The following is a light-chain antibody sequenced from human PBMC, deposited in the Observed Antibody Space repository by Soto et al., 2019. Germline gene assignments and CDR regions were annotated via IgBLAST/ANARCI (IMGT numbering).Light chain of an antibody. J-gene: IGKJ1*01. CDR2: GAS. V-gene: IGKV3-15*01. Sequence: EIVMTQSPATLSVSPGERATLSCRTSQSVSSSLAWYQQKPGQAPSLLIYGASTRATGIPARFSGSGSGTDFTLTISRLEPEDFAMYYCQQCGGSPTFGQGTKVDIK. CDR1: QSVSSS. CDR3: QQCGGSPT.